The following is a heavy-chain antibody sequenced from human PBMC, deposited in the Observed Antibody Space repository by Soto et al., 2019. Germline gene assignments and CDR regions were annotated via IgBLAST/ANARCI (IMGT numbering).Heavy chain of an antibody. CDR3: AKVRSPGGRDPQYMGRPFDS. Sequence: GGSLRLSCAVSGFTVSNNYMSWVRQAPGKGLEGVSVIYSGGYTAYGDSVKGRFTISRDNSKNTLSLQMNSLRGDDTALYYCAKVRSPGGRDPQYMGRPFDSWGQGTLVTVSS. CDR1: GFTVSNNY. D-gene: IGHD6-6*01. V-gene: IGHV3-53*05. CDR2: IYSGGYT. J-gene: IGHJ4*02.